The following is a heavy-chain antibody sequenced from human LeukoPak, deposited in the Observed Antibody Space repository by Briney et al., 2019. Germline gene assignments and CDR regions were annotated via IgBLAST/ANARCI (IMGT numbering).Heavy chain of an antibody. Sequence: GGSLRLSCAASGFTFNDYGMSWVRHAPGKGLEWVSGINWNGGSTVYVDSVKGRFIISRDNAKNSLYLQMNSLRAEDTAFYYCARNFGGGDSSGPYYWGQGTLVTVSS. CDR1: GFTFNDYG. D-gene: IGHD3-22*01. V-gene: IGHV3-20*04. CDR3: ARNFGGGDSSGPYY. J-gene: IGHJ4*02. CDR2: INWNGGST.